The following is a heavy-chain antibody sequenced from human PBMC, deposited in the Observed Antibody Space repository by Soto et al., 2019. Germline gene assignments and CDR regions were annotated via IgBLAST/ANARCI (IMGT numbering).Heavy chain of an antibody. Sequence: VQLVESGGGVVQPGRSLRLSCAASGFTFSSYGMHWVRQAPGKGLEWVAVISYDGSNKYYADSVKGRFTISRDNSKNTLYLQMNSLRAEDTAVYYCAKGATGGAFDIWGQGTMVTVSS. CDR2: ISYDGSNK. CDR1: GFTFSSYG. CDR3: AKGATGGAFDI. V-gene: IGHV3-30*18. D-gene: IGHD5-12*01. J-gene: IGHJ3*02.